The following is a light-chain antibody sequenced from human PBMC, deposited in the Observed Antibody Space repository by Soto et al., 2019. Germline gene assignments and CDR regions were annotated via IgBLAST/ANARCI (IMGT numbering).Light chain of an antibody. V-gene: IGLV2-14*01. CDR3: SSYTSSSTVV. J-gene: IGLJ2*01. Sequence: QSARTQPASVSGSPGQSITISCTGTSSDVGGYNYVSWYQQHPGKAPKLMIYDVDNRPSGVSNRFSGSRSGNTASLTISGLQAEDEADYYCSSYTSSSTVVFGGGTQLTVL. CDR2: DVD. CDR1: SSDVGGYNY.